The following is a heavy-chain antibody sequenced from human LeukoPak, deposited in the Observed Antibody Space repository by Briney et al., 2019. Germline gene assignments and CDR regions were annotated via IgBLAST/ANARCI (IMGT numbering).Heavy chain of an antibody. D-gene: IGHD6-13*01. J-gene: IGHJ4*02. Sequence: SETLSLTCTVSGGSISSSSYYWGWIRQPPGKGLEWIGSIYYSGSTYYNPSLKSRVTISVDTSKNQFSLKLSSVTAADTAVYYCASRSIAAAGRRGDFDYWGQGTLVTVSS. CDR1: GGSISSSSYY. CDR3: ASRSIAAAGRRGDFDY. V-gene: IGHV4-39*01. CDR2: IYYSGST.